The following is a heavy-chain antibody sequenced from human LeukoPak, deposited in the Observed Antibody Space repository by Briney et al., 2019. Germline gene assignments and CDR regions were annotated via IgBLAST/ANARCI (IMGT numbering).Heavy chain of an antibody. D-gene: IGHD3-10*01. CDR1: GYTFTSYG. J-gene: IGHJ6*03. V-gene: IGHV1-18*04. Sequence: ASVKVSCKASGYTFTSYGINWVRQAPGQGLEWMGWISAYNGNTNYAQKLQGRVTMTTDTSTSTAYMELRSLRSADTAVYYCARDRAAPSPYYYGSGAKRHNMDVWGKGTTVTVSS. CDR3: ARDRAAPSPYYYGSGAKRHNMDV. CDR2: ISAYNGNT.